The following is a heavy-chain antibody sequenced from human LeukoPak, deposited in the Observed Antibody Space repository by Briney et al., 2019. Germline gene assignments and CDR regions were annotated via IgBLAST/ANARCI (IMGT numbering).Heavy chain of an antibody. Sequence: GGSLRLSCAASGFAFSSYGMHWVRQAPGKGLEWVAFIRYDGSNKYYADSVKGRFTISRDNSKNTLYLQMNSLRAEDTAVYYCTTVDWYYYDSSGYYTGDYWGQGTLVTVSS. V-gene: IGHV3-30*02. CDR3: TTVDWYYYDSSGYYTGDY. J-gene: IGHJ4*02. CDR1: GFAFSSYG. D-gene: IGHD3-22*01. CDR2: IRYDGSNK.